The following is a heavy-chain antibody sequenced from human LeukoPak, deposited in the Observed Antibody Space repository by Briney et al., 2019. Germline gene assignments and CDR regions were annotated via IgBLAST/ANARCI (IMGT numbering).Heavy chain of an antibody. CDR1: GYTFTGYY. D-gene: IGHD2-2*01. CDR3: ARYCTTATCSEGDVY. J-gene: IGHJ4*02. Sequence: ASVMVSCKASGYTFTGYYIHWVRQAPGQGLEWMGWNKPNSGDTMYAQKFQGRVTMTRDTSISTVYMELSGLRSDDTAVYYCARYCTTATCSEGDVYWGQGTLVTVSS. V-gene: IGHV1-2*02. CDR2: NKPNSGDT.